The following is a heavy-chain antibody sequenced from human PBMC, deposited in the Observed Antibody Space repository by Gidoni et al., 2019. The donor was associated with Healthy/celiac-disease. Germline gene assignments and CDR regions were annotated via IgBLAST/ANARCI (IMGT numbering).Heavy chain of an antibody. D-gene: IGHD6-19*01. CDR2: IIPSFGTA. Sequence: QVQLVQSGAEVTKPGSPVKVSCKASGGTFSSYAISWVRQAPGQGLEWMGGIIPSFGTANYAQKFQGRVTITADKSTSTAYMELSSLRSEDTAVYYCASPGGGLGDYFDYWGQGTLVTVSS. CDR3: ASPGGGLGDYFDY. CDR1: GGTFSSYA. J-gene: IGHJ4*02. V-gene: IGHV1-69*06.